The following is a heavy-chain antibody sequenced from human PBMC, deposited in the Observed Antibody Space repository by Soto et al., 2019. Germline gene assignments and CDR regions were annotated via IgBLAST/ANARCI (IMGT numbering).Heavy chain of an antibody. CDR1: GFSLTTSGVG. V-gene: IGHV2-5*01. D-gene: IGHD3-3*01. J-gene: IGHJ5*02. CDR2: IYWNDDQ. CDR3: ARSRRITMIGVVSWFDP. Sequence: QITLKESGPTLVKPTQTLTLTCTFSGFSLTTSGVGVGWIRQSPGKALEWLALIYWNDDQWYSPSLKSRLTITKDTSKNQVVLKMTNMDPVDTATYFCARSRRITMIGVVSWFDPWGQETLVTVSS.